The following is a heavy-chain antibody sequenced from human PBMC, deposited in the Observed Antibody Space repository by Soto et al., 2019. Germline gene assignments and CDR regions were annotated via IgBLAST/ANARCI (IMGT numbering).Heavy chain of an antibody. CDR2: IYKSGST. J-gene: IGHJ4*02. Sequence: SETLSLTCTVSGGSISSYYWSWIRQPPGKGLEWIGYIYKSGSTTYNPSLKSRVTISEDTSKKQFSLRLSSVTTADTAVYYCARGDYNDYYFDQWGQGTLVTVSS. CDR1: GGSISSYY. D-gene: IGHD4-17*01. V-gene: IGHV4-59*01. CDR3: ARGDYNDYYFDQ.